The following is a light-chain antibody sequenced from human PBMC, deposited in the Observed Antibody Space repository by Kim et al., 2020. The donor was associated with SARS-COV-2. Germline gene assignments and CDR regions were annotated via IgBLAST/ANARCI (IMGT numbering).Light chain of an antibody. Sequence: AAVCHRFTITGRPSQSYSSSLAWYQQKPGKVPKFLIYQASSLKSGFPSRFSGSGSGTEFTLTISSLQPDGSATYYCQQYNTYPLTFGGGTKVDIK. J-gene: IGKJ4*01. CDR2: QAS. V-gene: IGKV1-5*03. CDR3: QQYNTYPLT. CDR1: QSYSSS.